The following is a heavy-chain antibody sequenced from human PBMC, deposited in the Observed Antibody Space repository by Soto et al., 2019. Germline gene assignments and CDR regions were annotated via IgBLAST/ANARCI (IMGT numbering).Heavy chain of an antibody. J-gene: IGHJ4*02. Sequence: EVQLVESGGGLVQPGVSLRLSCAASGFTFSSYSMNWVRQAPGKGLEWVSYISSSSSTIYYSDSVKGRFTISRDNAKNSLYLQMTSLRDEDTAVYYCASWGSELLRYFDWYLDYWGQGTMVTVSS. CDR3: ASWGSELLRYFDWYLDY. CDR2: ISSSSSTI. CDR1: GFTFSSYS. V-gene: IGHV3-48*02. D-gene: IGHD3-9*01.